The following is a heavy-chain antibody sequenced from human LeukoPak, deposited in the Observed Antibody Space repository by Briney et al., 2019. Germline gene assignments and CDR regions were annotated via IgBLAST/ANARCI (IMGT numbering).Heavy chain of an antibody. Sequence: GGSLRLSCSASGFTFSNYAMSWVRQAPGRGLEWVSCINDGVGRTFYADSVKGRFTISRDNSKNTLYLQINSLRAEDTALYYCAKRSGLTRGVMEYWGQGTLVTVSP. V-gene: IGHV3-23*01. CDR2: INDGVGRT. J-gene: IGHJ4*02. CDR3: AKRSGLTRGVMEY. CDR1: GFTFSNYA. D-gene: IGHD3-10*01.